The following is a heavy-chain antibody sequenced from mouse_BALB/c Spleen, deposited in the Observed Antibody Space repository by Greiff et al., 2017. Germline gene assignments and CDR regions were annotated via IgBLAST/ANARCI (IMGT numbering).Heavy chain of an antibody. Sequence: EVKLLESGGGLVQPGGSMKLSCVASGFTFSNYWMNWVRQSPEKGLEWVAEIRLKSNNYATHYAESVKGRFTISRDDSKSSVYLQMNNLRAEDTGIYYCTNYYGSRYFDVWGAGTTVTVSS. CDR1: GFTFSNYW. J-gene: IGHJ1*01. CDR2: IRLKSNNYAT. D-gene: IGHD1-1*01. CDR3: TNYYGSRYFDV. V-gene: IGHV6-6*02.